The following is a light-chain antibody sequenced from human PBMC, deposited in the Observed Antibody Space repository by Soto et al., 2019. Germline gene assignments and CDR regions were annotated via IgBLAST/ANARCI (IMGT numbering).Light chain of an antibody. J-gene: IGKJ1*01. V-gene: IGKV3-15*01. CDR2: GAS. Sequence: EMVMTQSPATLSVSPGERATLSCRASQSVSSNLAWYQQKPGQAPRLLIYGASTRATGIPARFSGSGSGTEFTLTISSLQSEDFAVYYCQQDNNWPRTFGQGTKVDNK. CDR1: QSVSSN. CDR3: QQDNNWPRT.